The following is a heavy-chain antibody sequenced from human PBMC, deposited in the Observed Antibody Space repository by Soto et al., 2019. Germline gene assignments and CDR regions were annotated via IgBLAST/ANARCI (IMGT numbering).Heavy chain of an antibody. CDR1: GGTFSSYA. CDR2: IIPIFGTA. D-gene: IGHD3-3*01. J-gene: IGHJ4*02. V-gene: IGHV1-69*13. Sequence: SVKVSCKASGGTFSSYAISWVRQAPGQGLEWMGGIIPIFGTANYAQKFQGRVTITADESTSTAYMELSSLRSEDTAVYYCARSYDFWSGLLGYWGQGTLVTVSS. CDR3: ARSYDFWSGLLGY.